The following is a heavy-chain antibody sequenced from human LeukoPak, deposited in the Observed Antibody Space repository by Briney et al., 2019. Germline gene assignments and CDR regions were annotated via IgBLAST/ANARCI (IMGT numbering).Heavy chain of an antibody. CDR3: ARRLAD. Sequence: PGGSLRLSCAASGFTFSSCEMNWVRQAPGKGPGWVSFIGSGGTTIYYADSVKGRFTISRDNAKNSLYLQMNSLRAEDTAVYYCARRLADWGQGTLVTVSS. CDR2: IGSGGTTI. CDR1: GFTFSSCE. J-gene: IGHJ4*02. V-gene: IGHV3-48*03.